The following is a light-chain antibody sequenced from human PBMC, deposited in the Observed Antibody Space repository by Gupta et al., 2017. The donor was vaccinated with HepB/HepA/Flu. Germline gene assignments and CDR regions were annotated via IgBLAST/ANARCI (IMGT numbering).Light chain of an antibody. CDR1: QRISSY. CDR2: AAS. CDR3: KQIYGTPYT. V-gene: IGKV1-39*01. J-gene: IGKJ2*01. Sequence: DIQMTQSPSSQSASLGDRVTITCRASQRISSYLNWYQQKTGNAPKLLIFAASMLQSGVPSRFRGGGSGTYFSLTSSSRQPEDLATYDGKQIYGTPYTLGQGTRWRSN.